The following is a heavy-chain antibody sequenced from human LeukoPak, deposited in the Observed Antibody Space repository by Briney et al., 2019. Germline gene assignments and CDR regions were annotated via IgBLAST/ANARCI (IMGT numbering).Heavy chain of an antibody. D-gene: IGHD6-13*01. CDR1: GGSISSYY. CDR3: ARVGSSSWSDRNWFDP. CDR2: IYYSGST. J-gene: IGHJ5*02. Sequence: SETLSLTCTVSGGSISSYYWSWIRQPPGKGLEWIGYIYYSGSTNYNPSLESRVTISVDTSKNWFSLKLSSVTAADTAVYYCARVGSSSWSDRNWFDPWGQGTLVTVSS. V-gene: IGHV4-59*12.